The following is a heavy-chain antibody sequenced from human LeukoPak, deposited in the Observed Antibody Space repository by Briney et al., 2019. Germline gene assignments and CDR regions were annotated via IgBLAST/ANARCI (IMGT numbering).Heavy chain of an antibody. CDR1: GFTFSAYG. J-gene: IGHJ3*01. CDR2: VWYDGSNK. D-gene: IGHD1-14*01. Sequence: GRSLRLSCAASGFTFSAYGMHWVRQAPGKGLEWVAVVWYDGSNKFYVESVKGRFSASRDNSKNTLYLQMNSLRAEDTAVYYCARDLNLPDALDLWGQGTMVTVSS. CDR3: ARDLNLPDALDL. V-gene: IGHV3-33*08.